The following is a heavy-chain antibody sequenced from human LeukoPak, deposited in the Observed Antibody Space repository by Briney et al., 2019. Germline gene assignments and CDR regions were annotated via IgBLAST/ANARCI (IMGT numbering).Heavy chain of an antibody. V-gene: IGHV3-30-3*01. CDR2: ISYDGSNK. D-gene: IGHD3-9*01. CDR3: ARDKGYFDWSYYFDY. Sequence: GGSLRLSCVASGFTLSNAWMSWVRQAPGKGLEWVAVISYDGSNKYYADSVKGRFTISRDNSKNTLYLQMNSLRAEDTAVYYCARDKGYFDWSYYFDYWGQGTLVTVSS. CDR1: GFTLSNAW. J-gene: IGHJ4*02.